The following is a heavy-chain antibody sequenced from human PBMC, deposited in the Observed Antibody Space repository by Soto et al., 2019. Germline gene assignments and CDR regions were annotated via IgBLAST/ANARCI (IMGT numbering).Heavy chain of an antibody. CDR3: ARDLDIVVVPAARATSCGMDV. Sequence: SSVKVSCKASGDTFSSYPIGWVRQAPGQVLAWKGGIIPIFGTANYAQKFQGRVTITADESTSTAYMELSSLRSEDTAVYYCARDLDIVVVPAARATSCGMDVWGQGTTVTVS. J-gene: IGHJ6*02. CDR1: GDTFSSYP. D-gene: IGHD2-2*03. V-gene: IGHV1-69*13. CDR2: IIPIFGTA.